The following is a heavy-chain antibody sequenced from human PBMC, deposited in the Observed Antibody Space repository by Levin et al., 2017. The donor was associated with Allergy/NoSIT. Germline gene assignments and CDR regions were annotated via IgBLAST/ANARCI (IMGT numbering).Heavy chain of an antibody. V-gene: IGHV6-1*01. CDR1: GDSVSSNSAA. Sequence: SETLSLTCAISGDSVSSNSAAWNWIRQSPSRGLEWLGRTYYRSKWYNDYAVSVKSRITINPDTSKNQFSLQLNSVTPEDTAVYYCAKGGDGAGLYYYYGMDVWGQGTTVTVSS. J-gene: IGHJ6*02. CDR3: AKGGDGAGLYYYYGMDV. CDR2: TYYRSKWYN. D-gene: IGHD3-16*01.